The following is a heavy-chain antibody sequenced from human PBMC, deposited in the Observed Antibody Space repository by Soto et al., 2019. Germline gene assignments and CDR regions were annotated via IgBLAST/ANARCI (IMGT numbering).Heavy chain of an antibody. D-gene: IGHD5-18*01. Sequence: GGSLRLSCAASGFTFSSYSMNWVRQAPGKGLEWVSYISSSSSTIYYADSVKGRFTISRDNAKNSLYLKMNSLRDEDTAVYYCARGYTAMAKYYWFDPWGQGTLVTVSS. CDR1: GFTFSSYS. V-gene: IGHV3-48*02. CDR2: ISSSSSTI. CDR3: ARGYTAMAKYYWFDP. J-gene: IGHJ5*02.